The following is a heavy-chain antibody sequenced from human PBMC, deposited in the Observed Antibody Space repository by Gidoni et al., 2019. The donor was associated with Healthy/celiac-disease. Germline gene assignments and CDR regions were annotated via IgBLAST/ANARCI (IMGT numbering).Heavy chain of an antibody. J-gene: IGHJ4*02. CDR1: GFTFSSYA. D-gene: IGHD5-12*01. CDR3: AKDGGYSGYENYFDY. CDR2: SSGSGGST. Sequence: EVQLLESGGGLVQPGGSLRLSCAASGFTFSSYAMGWVRPAPGKGVAWVLASSGSGGSTDYAESVKGRFTISRDNSKNTLYLQMNSLRAEDTAVYYCAKDGGYSGYENYFDYWGQGTLVTVSS. V-gene: IGHV3-23*01.